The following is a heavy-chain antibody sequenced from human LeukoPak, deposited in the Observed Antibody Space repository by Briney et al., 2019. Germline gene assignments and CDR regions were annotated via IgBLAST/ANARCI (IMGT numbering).Heavy chain of an antibody. CDR2: ISYDGRNI. J-gene: IGHJ4*02. D-gene: IGHD5-18*01. Sequence: GKSLRLSCAASGFTFNNYGMHWVRQAPGKGLEWVAVISYDGRNIHYPDSVKGRFTISRDISTDTLWLQMDSLRTEDTAVYYCANGSGPDRLWLTYWGQGTLVTVSS. V-gene: IGHV3-30*18. CDR3: ANGSGPDRLWLTY. CDR1: GFTFNNYG.